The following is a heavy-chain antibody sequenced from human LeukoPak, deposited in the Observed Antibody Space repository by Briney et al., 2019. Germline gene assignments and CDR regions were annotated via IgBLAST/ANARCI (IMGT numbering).Heavy chain of an antibody. J-gene: IGHJ4*01. V-gene: IGHV3-73*01. CDR2: IRSKANTYAA. Sequence: QPGGALRLSCAASRFTFSDSAMHRVRQASGTGPEWVAPIRSKANTYAASYAASVKGRFTISRDDSKNTASLQMNSLKTEDTAVYYCMARGDSYGLFDYWGHGTLVTVSS. CDR1: RFTFSDSA. CDR3: MARGDSYGLFDY. D-gene: IGHD5-18*01.